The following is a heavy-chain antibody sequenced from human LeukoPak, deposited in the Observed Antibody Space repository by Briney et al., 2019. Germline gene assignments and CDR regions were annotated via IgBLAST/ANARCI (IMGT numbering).Heavy chain of an antibody. V-gene: IGHV1-46*01. CDR1: GYTFTSYY. Sequence: ASVKVSCKASGYTFTSYYMHWVRQAPGQGLEWMGVINPSGGSTSYAQKFQGRVTMTRDMSTSTVYMELSSLRSEDTAVYYCAREGPLSVVVVSNDAFDIWGQGTMVTVSS. CDR3: AREGPLSVVVVSNDAFDI. D-gene: IGHD3-22*01. CDR2: INPSGGST. J-gene: IGHJ3*02.